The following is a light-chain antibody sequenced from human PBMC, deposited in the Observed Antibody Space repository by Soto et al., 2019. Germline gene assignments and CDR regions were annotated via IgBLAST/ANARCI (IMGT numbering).Light chain of an antibody. Sequence: LVTHAPAALSWSPRETATLSCRASQSISRYLAWYQQKPGKGPRLLIYAASSWPTGIPYRFSGSGSGTDFTLTINSLEPEDFATYYCQQYCSSPRTCGQGTKVDIK. CDR3: QQYCSSPRT. CDR1: QSISRY. V-gene: IGKV3-20*01. CDR2: AAS. J-gene: IGKJ1*01.